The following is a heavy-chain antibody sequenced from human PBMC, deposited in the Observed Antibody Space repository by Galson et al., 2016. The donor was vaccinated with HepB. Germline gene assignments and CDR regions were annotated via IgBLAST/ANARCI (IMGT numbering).Heavy chain of an antibody. D-gene: IGHD6-19*01. CDR1: GFTFSSHG. CDR3: AREAAVAAFAVLWG. CDR2: IWSDGSNK. J-gene: IGHJ4*02. Sequence: PRLSCAASGFTFSSHGLHWVRQTPGKGLEWVALIWSDGSNKYYADSVKGRFTISRDNSKNTLYLQMNSLTADDTAVYSCAREAAVAAFAVLWGWGQGTLVTVSS. V-gene: IGHV3-33*01.